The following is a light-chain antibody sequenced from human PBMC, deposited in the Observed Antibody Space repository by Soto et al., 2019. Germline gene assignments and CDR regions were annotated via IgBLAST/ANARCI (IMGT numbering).Light chain of an antibody. V-gene: IGLV1-51*01. CDR1: SSNIGNNY. CDR2: DNN. Sequence: QSVLTHPPSVSAAPGQKVTNSCSGSSSNIGNNYVSWYQQLPGTAPKLLIYDNNKRPSGIPDRFSGSKSGTSATLGITGLQTGDEADYYCGTWDSSLSAGVFGGGTKLTVL. CDR3: GTWDSSLSAGV. J-gene: IGLJ2*01.